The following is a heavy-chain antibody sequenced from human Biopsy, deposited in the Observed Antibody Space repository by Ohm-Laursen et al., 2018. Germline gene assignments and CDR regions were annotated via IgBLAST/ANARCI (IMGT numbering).Heavy chain of an antibody. CDR3: AKGQDLRGGAEYFQH. J-gene: IGHJ1*01. CDR2: INPHSGTT. D-gene: IGHD2-15*01. CDR1: GYTFTGQY. V-gene: IGHV1-2*02. Sequence: ASVKVSCKASGYTFTGQYLHSVRQVPGQGLGWMGWINPHSGTTKFAQDFQGRVTMTRDTSITTAYMELRRLRSDNTAVYYFAKGQDLRGGAEYFQHWGQGTLVTVSS.